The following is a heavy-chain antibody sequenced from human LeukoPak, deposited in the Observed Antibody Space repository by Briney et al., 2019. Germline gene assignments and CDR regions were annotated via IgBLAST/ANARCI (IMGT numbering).Heavy chain of an antibody. CDR3: ARGIVAAGDY. CDR1: GFTVSSSY. Sequence: TGGSLRLSCAASGFTVSSSYMSWVRQAPGKGLEWVPVMYSGGRTYYADSVKGRFTISRDNSKNTLYLQMNSLRAEDTAVYYCARGIVAAGDYWGQGTLVTVSS. D-gene: IGHD6-13*01. CDR2: MYSGGRT. V-gene: IGHV3-66*01. J-gene: IGHJ4*02.